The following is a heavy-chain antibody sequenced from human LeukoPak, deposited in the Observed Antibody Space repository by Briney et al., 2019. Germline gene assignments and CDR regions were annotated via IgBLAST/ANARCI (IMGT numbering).Heavy chain of an antibody. V-gene: IGHV3-7*01. CDR3: ARAGQPGTVDY. D-gene: IGHD4-17*01. Sequence: GGSLRLSCAASGFTFSSYWMSWVRQAPGNGLEWVANIHQDGSEEYYVDSVKGRFTISRDNAKSSLYLQMNSLRGEDTAVYSCARAGQPGTVDYWGQGTLVTVSS. CDR1: GFTFSSYW. CDR2: IHQDGSEE. J-gene: IGHJ4*02.